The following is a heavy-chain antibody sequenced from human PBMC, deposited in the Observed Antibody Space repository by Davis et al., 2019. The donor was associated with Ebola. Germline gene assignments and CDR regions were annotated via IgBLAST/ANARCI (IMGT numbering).Heavy chain of an antibody. CDR3: ARSKSPHYYYYMDV. CDR2: LYYSGST. CDR1: GDSISSHY. Sequence: PSETLSLTCTVSGDSISSHYWSWIRQPPGKELEWIGYLYYSGSTTYNPSLKSRVTISVDTSKNQFSLKLSSVTAADTAVYYCARSKSPHYYYYMDVWGKGTTVTVSS. V-gene: IGHV4-59*08. J-gene: IGHJ6*03. D-gene: IGHD2/OR15-2a*01.